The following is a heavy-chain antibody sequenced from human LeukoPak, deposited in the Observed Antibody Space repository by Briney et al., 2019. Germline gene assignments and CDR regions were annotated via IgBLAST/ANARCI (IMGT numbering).Heavy chain of an antibody. CDR1: GGSISSSNW. Sequence: PSGTLSLTCAVSGGSISSSNWWSWVRQPPGKGLEWIGEIYHSGSTNYNPSLKSRVTISVDTSKNQFSLKLSSVTAADTAVYYCARLRAVLRYYLNEYYFDFWGQGTLVIVSS. J-gene: IGHJ4*02. CDR2: IYHSGST. CDR3: ARLRAVLRYYLNEYYFDF. D-gene: IGHD3-9*01. V-gene: IGHV4-4*02.